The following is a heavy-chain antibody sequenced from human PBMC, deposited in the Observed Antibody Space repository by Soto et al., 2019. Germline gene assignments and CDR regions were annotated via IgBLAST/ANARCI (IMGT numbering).Heavy chain of an antibody. D-gene: IGHD4-17*01. Sequence: GGSLRLSCSASAFTFSRYTMNWVRQAPGKGLEWVSGINSGGRTYYADAVKGRFTISRDDSKNTLYLQIISLRAEDTAVYYCAKDLRPDGVWDFDYWGQGTLVTVSS. V-gene: IGHV3-23*01. CDR2: INSGGRT. CDR3: AKDLRPDGVWDFDY. J-gene: IGHJ4*02. CDR1: AFTFSRYT.